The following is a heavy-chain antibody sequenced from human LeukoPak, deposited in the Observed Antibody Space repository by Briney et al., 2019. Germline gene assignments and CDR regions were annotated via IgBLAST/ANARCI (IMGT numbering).Heavy chain of an antibody. CDR3: AKHYDTSVYYYDY. Sequence: GSLRLPCTASDLTFINYDMSWVRQAPGKGLECVSAVGGNGGNTYYADSVKGRFTISRDNSKNTLYLEMNSLRAEDTAVYYCAKHYDTSVYYYDYWGQGTLVTVSS. CDR2: VGGNGGNT. CDR1: DLTFINYD. D-gene: IGHD3-22*01. V-gene: IGHV3-23*01. J-gene: IGHJ4*02.